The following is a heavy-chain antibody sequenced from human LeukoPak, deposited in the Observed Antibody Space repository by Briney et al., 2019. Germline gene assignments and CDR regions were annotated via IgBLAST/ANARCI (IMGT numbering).Heavy chain of an antibody. J-gene: IGHJ4*02. CDR1: GFTFSSYW. Sequence: GGSPRLSCAASGFTFSSYWMSWVRQAPGKGLEWVANIKQDGSEKYYVDSVKGRFTISRDNAKSSLYLQMNSLRAEDTAVYYCARVDPGDYFDYWGQGTLVTVSS. D-gene: IGHD4-17*01. V-gene: IGHV3-7*03. CDR2: IKQDGSEK. CDR3: ARVDPGDYFDY.